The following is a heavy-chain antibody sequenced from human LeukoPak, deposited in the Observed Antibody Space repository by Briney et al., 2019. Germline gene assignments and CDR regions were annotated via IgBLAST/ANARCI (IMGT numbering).Heavy chain of an antibody. J-gene: IGHJ4*02. D-gene: IGHD5-18*01. CDR2: INAGNGNT. CDR1: GYTFTSYA. V-gene: IGHV1-3*01. Sequence: ASVKVSCKASGYTFTSYAMNWVRQAPGQRLEWMGWINAGNGNTKYSQKFQGRVTITRDTSASTAYMELSSLRSEDTAVYYCATSGRGYSYGYEGYFDYWGQGTLVTVSS. CDR3: ATSGRGYSYGYEGYFDY.